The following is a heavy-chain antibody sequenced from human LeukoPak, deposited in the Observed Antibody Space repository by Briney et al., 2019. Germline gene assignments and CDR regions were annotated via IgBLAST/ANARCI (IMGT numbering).Heavy chain of an antibody. CDR2: IIPIFSTA. Sequence: ASVKVSCKASGGTFSSYAISWVRQAPGQGLEWMGRIIPIFSTANCAQKFQGRVTITTDESTSTAYMELSSLRSEDTAVYYCARDRWTAMVTWYFDYWGQGTLVTVSS. V-gene: IGHV1-69*05. CDR3: ARDRWTAMVTWYFDY. CDR1: GGTFSSYA. J-gene: IGHJ4*02. D-gene: IGHD5-18*01.